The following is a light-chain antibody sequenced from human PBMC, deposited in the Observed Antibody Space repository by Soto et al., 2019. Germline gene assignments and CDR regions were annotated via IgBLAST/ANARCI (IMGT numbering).Light chain of an antibody. CDR3: RDCGSASYA. V-gene: IGKV3-20*01. J-gene: IGKJ2*01. CDR2: GAS. Sequence: EIVLTQSPGTLSLSPGERATLSCRASQSVSAIYLAWYQQKPGQAPRLLIYGASSRATGIPDRFSGSGSGRDFGLTISRLEREDFAVYCCRDCGSASYAFGQGTKREI. CDR1: QSVSAIY.